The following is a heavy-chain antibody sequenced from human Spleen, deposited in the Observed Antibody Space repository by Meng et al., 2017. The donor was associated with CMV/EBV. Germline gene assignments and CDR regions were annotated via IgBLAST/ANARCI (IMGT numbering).Heavy chain of an antibody. CDR1: GFTFSSYS. V-gene: IGHV3-21*01. CDR3: ARNYYSRYYHFDY. Sequence: GESLKISCAASGFTFSSYSMNWVRQAPGKGLEWVSYISTSSSYIYYADSVKGRFTIYRDNAKNSLDLQMNSLRAEDTAVYYCARNYYSRYYHFDYWGQGTLVTVSS. CDR2: ISTSSSYI. J-gene: IGHJ4*02. D-gene: IGHD3-22*01.